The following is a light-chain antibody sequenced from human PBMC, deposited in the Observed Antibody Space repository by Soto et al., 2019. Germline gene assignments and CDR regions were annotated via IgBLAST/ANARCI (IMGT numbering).Light chain of an antibody. V-gene: IGLV1-40*01. CDR2: NNN. CDR1: SSNIGAGYD. J-gene: IGLJ1*01. CDR3: QSSDSNLSGYV. Sequence: QSVLTQPPSVSGTPGQRVTISCTGSSSNIGAGYDIHWYQQLPGAAPKLLIHNNNNRPSGVPDRFSGSKSATSASLAITGLQAEDEADYYCQSSDSNLSGYVFGTGTKLTVL.